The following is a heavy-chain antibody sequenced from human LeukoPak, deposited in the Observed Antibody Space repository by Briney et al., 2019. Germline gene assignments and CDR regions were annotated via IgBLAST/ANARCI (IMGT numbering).Heavy chain of an antibody. V-gene: IGHV4-59*01. J-gene: IGHJ4*02. CDR3: ARHGVYCNGGTCRINFDY. CDR2: MSYTWST. D-gene: IGHD2-15*01. Sequence: PSETLSLTCTVSGGSISSYYWSWIRQPPGKGLEWIGYMSYTWSTSYNPSLNSRVTISVDTSNNQFSLKLDSVTAADRAVYYCARHGVYCNGGTCRINFDYWGQGTLVTV. CDR1: GGSISSYY.